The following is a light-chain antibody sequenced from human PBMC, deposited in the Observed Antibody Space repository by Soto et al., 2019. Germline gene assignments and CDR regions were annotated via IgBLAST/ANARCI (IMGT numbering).Light chain of an antibody. Sequence: DIQMTQSPSSLSASVGDSVTITCRASQSIISYLNWYQQKPGRAPELLIYATSNLQSGVPSRFSGGGSGTRFTLTISSLQPGDFATYYCQRTYSPPGTFGLGTKIEIE. CDR1: QSIISY. CDR2: ATS. V-gene: IGKV1-39*01. J-gene: IGKJ2*02. CDR3: QRTYSPPGT.